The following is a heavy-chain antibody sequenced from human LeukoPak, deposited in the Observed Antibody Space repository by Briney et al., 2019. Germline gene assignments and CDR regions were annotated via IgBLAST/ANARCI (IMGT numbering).Heavy chain of an antibody. CDR3: ARVGGLDV. V-gene: IGHV3-7*03. D-gene: IGHD1-26*01. CDR1: GFTCSSCW. Sequence: GGSLRLSCAASGFTCSSCWMNWARQARGKGLEWVASINHNGNVNYYVDSVKGRFTISRDNAKNSLYLQMSNLRAEDTAVYFCARVGGLDVWGQGATVTVSS. CDR2: INHNGNVN. J-gene: IGHJ6*02.